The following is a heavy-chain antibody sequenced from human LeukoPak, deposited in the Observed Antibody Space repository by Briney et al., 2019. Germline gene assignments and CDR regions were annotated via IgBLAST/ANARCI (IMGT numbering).Heavy chain of an antibody. CDR2: VLADGSKR. CDR3: AEDSGGSVGY. V-gene: IGHV3-33*06. J-gene: IGHJ4*02. CDR1: GFTFRSYA. Sequence: GGSLRLSCTASGFTFRSYAMHWVRQAPGKGLEWVAGVLADGSKRGYADSVKGRFTISRDNSKNTLSLQMNSLTADDTAVYYCAEDSGGSVGYWGQGTLVTVSS. D-gene: IGHD2-15*01.